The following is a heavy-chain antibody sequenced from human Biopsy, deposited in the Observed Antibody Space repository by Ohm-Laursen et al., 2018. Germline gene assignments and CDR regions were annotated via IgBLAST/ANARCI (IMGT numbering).Heavy chain of an antibody. CDR3: AREGAFGDTDAYYGLDV. V-gene: IGHV1-8*01. J-gene: IGHJ6*02. D-gene: IGHD3-16*01. Sequence: ASVKVSCKASGYTFNNYDINWVRQAAGQGPEWMGWMNPNSGNTGFAQKFQGRITMTRSTSITTAYMELTNLRSEDTAVYYCAREGAFGDTDAYYGLDVWGLGTTATVSS. CDR1: GYTFNNYD. CDR2: MNPNSGNT.